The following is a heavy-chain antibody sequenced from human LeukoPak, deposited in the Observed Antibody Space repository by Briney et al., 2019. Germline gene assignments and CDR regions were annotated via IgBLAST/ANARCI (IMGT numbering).Heavy chain of an antibody. V-gene: IGHV3-23*01. CDR1: GFTFSSYG. J-gene: IGHJ4*02. D-gene: IGHD5-24*01. CDR2: ISGSGGST. Sequence: PGGSLRLSCAASGFTFSSYGMSWVRQAPGKGLEWVSAISGSGGSTYYADSVKGRFTISRDNSKNTLYLQMNSLRAEDTAVYYCAKAGGRWLQSRLDYWGQGTLVTVSS. CDR3: AKAGGRWLQSRLDY.